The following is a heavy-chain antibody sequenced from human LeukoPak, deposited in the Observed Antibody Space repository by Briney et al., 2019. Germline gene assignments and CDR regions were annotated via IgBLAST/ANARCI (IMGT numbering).Heavy chain of an antibody. J-gene: IGHJ4*02. CDR2: ISGGGGST. D-gene: IGHD6-13*01. V-gene: IGHV3-23*01. Sequence: PGGSLRLSCAASGFSFSSYGMTWVRQAPGKGLEWVSSISGGGGSTNSADSVKGRFTISRDNSKNTLYLQMNSLRAEDTAVYYCAKSSDIAAAGMEDYWGQGTLVTVSS. CDR1: GFSFSSYG. CDR3: AKSSDIAAAGMEDY.